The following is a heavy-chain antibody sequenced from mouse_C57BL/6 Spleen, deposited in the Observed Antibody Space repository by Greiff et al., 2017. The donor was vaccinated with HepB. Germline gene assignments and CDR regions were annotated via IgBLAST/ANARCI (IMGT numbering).Heavy chain of an antibody. Sequence: EVQLVESGGDLVKPGGSLKLSCAASGFTFSSYGMSWVRQTPDKRLEWVATISSGGSYTYYPDSVKGRFTISRDNAKNTLYLQMSSLKAEDTAMYYCARYLQNFDVWGTGTTVTVSS. V-gene: IGHV5-6*01. CDR1: GFTFSSYG. J-gene: IGHJ1*03. CDR2: ISSGGSYT. CDR3: ARYLQNFDV.